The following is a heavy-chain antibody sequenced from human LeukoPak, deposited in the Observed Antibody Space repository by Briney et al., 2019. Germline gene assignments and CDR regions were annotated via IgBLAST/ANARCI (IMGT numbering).Heavy chain of an antibody. D-gene: IGHD3-9*01. CDR1: GGSISSYY. J-gene: IGHJ6*02. CDR2: IYYSGAT. Sequence: SETLSLTCTVSGGSISSYYWTWIRQPPGKGLEWIGFIYYSGATNYNPSLKSRVTISLDTSKNQFFLRLSSVTAADTAVYYCARDLLTGRYGMDVWGQGTTVTVSS. V-gene: IGHV4-59*01. CDR3: ARDLLTGRYGMDV.